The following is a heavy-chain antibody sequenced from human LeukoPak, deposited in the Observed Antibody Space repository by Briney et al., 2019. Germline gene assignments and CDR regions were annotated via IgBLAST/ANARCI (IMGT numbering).Heavy chain of an antibody. CDR2: ISYDGSNK. Sequence: PGRSLRLSYAASGFTFSSYAMHWVRQAPGKGLEWVALISYDGSNKYYADSVKGRFTISRDNSKNTLYLQMSSLRAEDTAVYYCAKGVVAFYAFDIWGQGTMVTVSS. D-gene: IGHD2-2*01. CDR1: GFTFSSYA. J-gene: IGHJ3*02. V-gene: IGHV3-30*04. CDR3: AKGVVAFYAFDI.